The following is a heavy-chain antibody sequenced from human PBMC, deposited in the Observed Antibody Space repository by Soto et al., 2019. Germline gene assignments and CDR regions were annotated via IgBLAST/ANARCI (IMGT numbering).Heavy chain of an antibody. CDR1: GFTFSSYG. CDR2: ISYDGSNK. Sequence: RGCLTVSFAASGFTFSSYGMHWVRQAPGKGLEWVAVISYDGSNKYYTDSVKGRVTISINNSKHTLYLQMNSLTAEDTAVYYCSNDPHSWGRKHFYYGVHXSREGTKVT. D-gene: IGHD3-16*01. CDR3: SNDPHSWGRKHFYYGVHX. V-gene: IGHV3-30*18. J-gene: IGHJ6*02.